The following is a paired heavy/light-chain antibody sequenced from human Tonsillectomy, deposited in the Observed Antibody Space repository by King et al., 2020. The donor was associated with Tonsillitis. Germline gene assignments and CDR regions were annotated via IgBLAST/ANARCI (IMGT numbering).Light chain of an antibody. V-gene: IGLV3-21*03. CDR2: DDN. CDR3: QVWDSSGGLYV. J-gene: IGLJ1*01. Sequence: SYVLTQPPSVSVAPGRTARITCGANNIGSRSVHWYQQKAGQTPLLVVFDDNDRPSGIPERFSGSNSGGNTATLTITRVEAGDEADYYCQVWDSSGGLYVFGTGTKVTVL. CDR1: NIGSRS.
Heavy chain of an antibody. D-gene: IGHD1-7*01. CDR2: IQSDAIT. J-gene: IGHJ6*03. CDR1: GFIVSDNY. V-gene: IGHV3-53*04. CDR3: ARSVPGTNYNYMDV. Sequence: EVQLVESGGGLVQPGGSLRLSCAAASGFIVSDNYMTWVRQAPGRGLEWVSVIQSDAITHYADSVKGRFTISRDNPWNTVSLQMNSLRTEDTAVYFCARSVPGTNYNYMDVWGKGTTVTVSS.